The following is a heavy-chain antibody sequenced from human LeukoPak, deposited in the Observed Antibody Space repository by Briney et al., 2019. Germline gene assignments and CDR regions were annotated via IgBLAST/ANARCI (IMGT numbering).Heavy chain of an antibody. CDR3: ATGNYYDSRGYYTFGH. V-gene: IGHV3-74*01. Sequence: PGGSLRLSCAASGFTFSRYWMHWVRQAPGKGLVWVSRINGDGSTTSYADSVKGGFTISRDNAKNTLYLRMNSLRAEDTAGYYCATGNYYDSRGYYTFGHWGQGTLVTVSS. J-gene: IGHJ1*01. D-gene: IGHD3-22*01. CDR2: INGDGSTT. CDR1: GFTFSRYW.